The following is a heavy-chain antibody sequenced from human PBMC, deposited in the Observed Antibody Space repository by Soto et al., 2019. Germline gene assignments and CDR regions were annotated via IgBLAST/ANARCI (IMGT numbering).Heavy chain of an antibody. J-gene: IGHJ6*02. CDR2: ISYDGSNK. D-gene: IGHD3-22*01. V-gene: IGHV3-30-3*01. Sequence: GGSLRLSCAASGFTFSSYAMHWVRQAPGKGLEWVAVISYDGSNKYYADSVKGRFTISRDNSKNTLYLQMNSLRAEDTAVYYCALAYYGSSATYYYYYGMDVWGQGTTVTVSS. CDR3: ALAYYGSSATYYYYYGMDV. CDR1: GFTFSSYA.